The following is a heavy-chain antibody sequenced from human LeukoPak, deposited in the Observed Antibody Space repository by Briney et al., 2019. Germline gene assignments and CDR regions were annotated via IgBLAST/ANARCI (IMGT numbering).Heavy chain of an antibody. CDR2: ITSSSGYI. D-gene: IGHD2-21*02. V-gene: IGHV3-21*01. J-gene: IGHJ4*02. Sequence: GGSLRLSCAASGFTFSTYTMNWVRQAPGKGLEWVSSITSSSGYIYYADSLKGRFTISRDNAKNSLYLQMNSLRAEDTAVYFCARTDCAGSAMGYWGQGTLVTVSS. CDR1: GFTFSTYT. CDR3: ARTDCAGSAMGY.